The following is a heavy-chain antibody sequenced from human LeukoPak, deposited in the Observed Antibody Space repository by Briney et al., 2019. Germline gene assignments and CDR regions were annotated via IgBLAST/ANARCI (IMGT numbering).Heavy chain of an antibody. V-gene: IGHV3-9*01. J-gene: IGHJ6*02. CDR1: GFTFDDYA. D-gene: IGHD5-18*01. Sequence: GRSLRLSCAASGFTFDDYAMHWVRQAPGKGLEWVSGISWNSGSIGYADSVKGRFTISRDNAKNSLYLQMNSLRAEDTAVYYCARGGYAHYYGMDVWGQGTTVTVSS. CDR2: ISWNSGSI. CDR3: ARGGYAHYYGMDV.